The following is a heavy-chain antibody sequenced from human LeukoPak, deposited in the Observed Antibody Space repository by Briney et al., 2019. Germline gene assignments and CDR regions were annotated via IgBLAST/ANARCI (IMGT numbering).Heavy chain of an antibody. Sequence: ASVKVSCKASGYTFTSYAMNWVRQAPGQGLEWMGWINTNTGNPTYAQGLTGRFVFSLDTSVSTAYLQISSLKAEDTAAYYCARAPRAISPYYYYGMDVWGQGTTVSVSS. V-gene: IGHV7-4-1*02. D-gene: IGHD2-2*01. J-gene: IGHJ6*02. CDR2: INTNTGNP. CDR3: ARAPRAISPYYYYGMDV. CDR1: GYTFTSYA.